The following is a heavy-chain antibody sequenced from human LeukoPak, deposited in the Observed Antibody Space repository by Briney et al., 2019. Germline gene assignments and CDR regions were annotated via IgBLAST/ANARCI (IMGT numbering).Heavy chain of an antibody. Sequence: GGSLRLSCAASGFTFSSYGVHWVRQAPGKGLEWVAVISYDGSNKYYADSVKGRFTISRDNSKNTLYLQMNSLRAEDTAVYYCARDRGYWGQGTLVTVSS. CDR3: ARDRGY. J-gene: IGHJ4*02. V-gene: IGHV3-30*03. CDR1: GFTFSSYG. CDR2: ISYDGSNK.